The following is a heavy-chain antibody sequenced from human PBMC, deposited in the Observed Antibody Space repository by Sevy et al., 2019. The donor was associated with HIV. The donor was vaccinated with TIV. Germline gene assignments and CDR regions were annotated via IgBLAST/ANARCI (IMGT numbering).Heavy chain of an antibody. J-gene: IGHJ4*02. CDR2: TYYRSKWYN. CDR3: ARDRGSSVDYFDY. D-gene: IGHD6-6*01. V-gene: IGHV6-1*01. Sequence: SQTLSITCAISGDSVSSNSAAWNWITQSPSRGLEWLGRTYYRSKWYNDYAVSVKSRITINPDTSKNQFSLQLNSVTPEDTAVYYCARDRGSSVDYFDYWGQGTLVTVSS. CDR1: GDSVSSNSAA.